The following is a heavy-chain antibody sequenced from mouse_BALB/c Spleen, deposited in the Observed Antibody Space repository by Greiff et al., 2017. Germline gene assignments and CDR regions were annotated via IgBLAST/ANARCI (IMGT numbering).Heavy chain of an antibody. D-gene: IGHD6-1*01. CDR1: GYSITSDYA. Sequence: EVKLQESGPGLVKPSQSLSLTCTVTGYSITSDYAWNWIRQFPGNKLEWMGYISYSGSTSYNPSLKSRISITRDTSKNQFFLQLNSVTTEDTATYYCARESSSYAMDYWGQGTSVTVSS. V-gene: IGHV3-2*02. CDR3: ARESSSYAMDY. CDR2: ISYSGST. J-gene: IGHJ4*01.